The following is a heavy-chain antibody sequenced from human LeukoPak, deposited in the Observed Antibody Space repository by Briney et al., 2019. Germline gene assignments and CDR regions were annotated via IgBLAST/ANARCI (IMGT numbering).Heavy chain of an antibody. CDR3: AREVYSGYDFPQPIDY. Sequence: SETLSLTCTVSGGSISSYYWSWIRQPAGKGLEWIGRIYTSGSTNYNPSLKSRVTMSVDTSKNQFSLKLSSVTAADTAVYYCAREVYSGYDFPQPIDYWGQGTLVTVAS. CDR1: GGSISSYY. V-gene: IGHV4-4*07. J-gene: IGHJ4*02. CDR2: IYTSGST. D-gene: IGHD5-12*01.